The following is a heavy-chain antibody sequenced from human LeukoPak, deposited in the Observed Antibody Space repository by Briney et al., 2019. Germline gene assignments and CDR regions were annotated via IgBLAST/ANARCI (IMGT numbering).Heavy chain of an antibody. V-gene: IGHV4-59*01. CDR1: GGSISSYS. J-gene: IGHJ4*02. CDR2: IYYSGST. Sequence: PSETLSLTCTVSGGSISSYSWSWIRQPPGKGLEWIGYIYYSGSTNYNPSLKSRVTISLETSKNQFSLKLSSATAADTAVYYCARGRGHFDYWGQGTLVTVSS. CDR3: ARGRGHFDY.